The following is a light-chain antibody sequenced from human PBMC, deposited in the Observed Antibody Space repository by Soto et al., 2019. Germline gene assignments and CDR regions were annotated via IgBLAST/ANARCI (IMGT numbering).Light chain of an antibody. CDR3: HHYASSPQT. CDR1: QSVAKNY. Sequence: EIVLTQSPGTLSLSPGERATLSCRASQSVAKNYLAWYQQEAGQAPRLLIYDASSRATGIPDRFSGSGSGTDFTLTISRLEPEDFAVYYCHHYASSPQTFGQGTKVEIK. J-gene: IGKJ1*01. V-gene: IGKV3-20*01. CDR2: DAS.